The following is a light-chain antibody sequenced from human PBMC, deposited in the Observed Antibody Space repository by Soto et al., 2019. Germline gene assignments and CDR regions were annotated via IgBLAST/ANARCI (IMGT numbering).Light chain of an antibody. J-gene: IGKJ1*01. V-gene: IGKV1-17*01. CDR3: QHYNSYSEA. CDR1: QDIRND. Sequence: DIQMTQSPSTVSASVGDTVTITCRASQDIRNDLGWYQQKPGKAPKRLIYAASSLQSGVPSRFSGSGSGTEFTLTISSLQPDDFATYYCQHYNSYSEAFGQGTKVE. CDR2: AAS.